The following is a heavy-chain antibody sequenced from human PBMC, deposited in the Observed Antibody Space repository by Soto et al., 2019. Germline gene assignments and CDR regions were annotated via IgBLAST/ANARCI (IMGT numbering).Heavy chain of an antibody. V-gene: IGHV4-39*01. Sequence: SETLSLTCTVSGGSISSSSYYWGWIRQPPGKGLEWIGSIYYSGSTYYNPSLKSRVTISVDTSKNHFSMKLSSVTAADTAVYYCAPLGGSKVYFDYWGQGTLVTVSS. J-gene: IGHJ4*02. CDR2: IYYSGST. D-gene: IGHD3-16*01. CDR1: GGSISSSSYY. CDR3: APLGGSKVYFDY.